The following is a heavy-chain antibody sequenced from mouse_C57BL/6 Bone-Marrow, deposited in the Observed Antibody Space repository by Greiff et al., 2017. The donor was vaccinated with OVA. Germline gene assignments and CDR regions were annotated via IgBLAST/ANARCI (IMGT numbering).Heavy chain of an antibody. D-gene: IGHD2-1*01. Sequence: DVQLQESGEGLVKPGGSLKLSCAASGFTFSSYSMSWVRQTPEKRLEWVAYISSGGDYIYYADTVKGRFTISRDNATNTLYLQMSSLKSEDTAMYYCTRLLDAMDYWGQGTSVTVSS. J-gene: IGHJ4*01. CDR1: GFTFSSYS. CDR3: TRLLDAMDY. V-gene: IGHV5-9-1*02. CDR2: ISSGGDYI.